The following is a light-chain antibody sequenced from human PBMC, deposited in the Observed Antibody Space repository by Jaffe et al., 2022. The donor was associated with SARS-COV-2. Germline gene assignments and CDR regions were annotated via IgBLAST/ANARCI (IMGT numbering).Light chain of an antibody. CDR2: LNYDGSH. V-gene: IGLV4-69*01. J-gene: IGLJ2*01. CDR1: SGHSTYA. CDR3: QTWGTVV. Sequence: QLVLTQSPSASASLGASVKLTCTLSSGHSTYAIAWHQQQPEKGPRYLMKLNYDGSHRKGDGIPDRFSGSSSGAERYLTISSLQSEDEADYYCQTWGTVVFGGGTKLTVL.